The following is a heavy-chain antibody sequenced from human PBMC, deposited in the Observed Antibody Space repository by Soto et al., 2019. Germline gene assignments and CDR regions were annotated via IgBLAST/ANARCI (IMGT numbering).Heavy chain of an antibody. V-gene: IGHV3-23*01. CDR2: ISGSDGST. J-gene: IGHJ4*01. Sequence: PGGSLRLSCAASGFTFSTHAMSWVRQAPGKGLEWVSSISGSDGSTFYADSVKGRFTISRDDSKNTLSLQMSSLRAEDTAIYYCAKFDSRGYARAPFDYWGHGTLVTVSS. CDR1: GFTFSTHA. D-gene: IGHD3-22*01. CDR3: AKFDSRGYARAPFDY.